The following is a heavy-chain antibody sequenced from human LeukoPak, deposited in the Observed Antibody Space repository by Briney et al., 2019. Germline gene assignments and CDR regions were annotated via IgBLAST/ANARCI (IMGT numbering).Heavy chain of an antibody. V-gene: IGHV4-4*07. CDR3: ARDMGYSYDYVFDY. Sequence: SETLSLTCTVSGGSISSYYWSWIRQPAGKGLEWIGRIYTSGSTNYNPSLKSRVTMSVDTSKNQFSLKLSSVTAADTAVYYYARDMGYSYDYVFDYWGQGTLVTVSS. J-gene: IGHJ4*02. D-gene: IGHD5-18*01. CDR2: IYTSGST. CDR1: GGSISSYY.